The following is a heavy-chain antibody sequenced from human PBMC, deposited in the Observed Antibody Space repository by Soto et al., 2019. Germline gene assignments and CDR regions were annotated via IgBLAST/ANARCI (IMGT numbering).Heavy chain of an antibody. Sequence: ASVKVSCKASGYTFTGYYMHWVRQAPGQGLEWMGWINPNSGGTNYAQKFQGWVTMTRDTSISTAYMELSRLRSDDTAVYYCARDQGANYDFWSGYYESFDYWGQGTLVTVSS. CDR3: ARDQGANYDFWSGYYESFDY. D-gene: IGHD3-3*01. CDR2: INPNSGGT. J-gene: IGHJ4*02. CDR1: GYTFTGYY. V-gene: IGHV1-2*04.